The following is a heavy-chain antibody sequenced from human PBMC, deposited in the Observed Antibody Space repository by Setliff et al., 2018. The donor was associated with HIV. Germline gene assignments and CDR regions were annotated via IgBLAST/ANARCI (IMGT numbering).Heavy chain of an antibody. CDR2: INPNSGGT. CDR3: ARSHYVWGTYPDELDY. J-gene: IGHJ4*02. D-gene: IGHD3-16*01. Sequence: ASVKVSCKASGYTFIGYYMHWVRQAPGQSLEWMGWINPNSGGTNPAQKFQGRVTMTRDTSINTAYMELSRLRYDDTAMYYCARSHYVWGTYPDELDYWGQGTLVTVSS. V-gene: IGHV1-2*02. CDR1: GYTFIGYY.